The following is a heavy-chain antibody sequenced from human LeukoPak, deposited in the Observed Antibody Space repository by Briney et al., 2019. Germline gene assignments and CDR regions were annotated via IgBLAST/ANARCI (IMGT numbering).Heavy chain of an antibody. V-gene: IGHV1-69*01. CDR1: GGTFSSYA. D-gene: IGHD4-17*01. J-gene: IGHJ4*02. CDR3: AREIPYLDGYGDSEHPYYFDY. Sequence: ASVTVSCTASGGTFSSYAISWVRQAPGQGLEWMGGIIPIFGTANYVQKFQGRVTITADESTSTAYMELSSLRSEDTAVYYCAREIPYLDGYGDSEHPYYFDYWGQGTLVTVSS. CDR2: IIPIFGTA.